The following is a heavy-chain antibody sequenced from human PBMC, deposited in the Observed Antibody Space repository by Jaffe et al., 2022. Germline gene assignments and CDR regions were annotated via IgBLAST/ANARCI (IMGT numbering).Heavy chain of an antibody. D-gene: IGHD5-12*01. CDR2: INHSGST. J-gene: IGHJ6*03. CDR3: ARANRDGYKNYYYYYMDV. CDR1: GGSFSGYY. V-gene: IGHV4-34*01. Sequence: QVQLQQWGAGLLKPSETLSLTCAVYGGSFSGYYWSWIRQPPGKGLEWIGEINHSGSTNYNPSLKSRVTISVDTSKNQFSLKLSSVTAADTAVYYCARANRDGYKNYYYYYMDVWGKGTTVTVSS.